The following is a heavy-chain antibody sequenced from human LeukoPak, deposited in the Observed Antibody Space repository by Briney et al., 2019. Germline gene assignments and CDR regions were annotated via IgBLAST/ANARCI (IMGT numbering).Heavy chain of an antibody. D-gene: IGHD3-22*01. J-gene: IGHJ4*02. CDR3: ASRRGGYYDSSGPPDY. Sequence: PSQTLSLTCAVSGGSISGGGYSWSWIRQPPGKGLEWIGYIYHSGSTYYNPSLKSRVTISVDRSKNQFSLKLSSVTAADTAVYYCASRRGGYYDSSGPPDYWGQGTLVTVSS. CDR1: GGSISGGGYS. V-gene: IGHV4-30-2*01. CDR2: IYHSGST.